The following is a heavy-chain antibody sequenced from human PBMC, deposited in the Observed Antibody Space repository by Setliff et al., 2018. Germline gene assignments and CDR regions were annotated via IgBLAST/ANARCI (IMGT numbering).Heavy chain of an antibody. J-gene: IGHJ4*02. D-gene: IGHD3-22*01. CDR1: GYSISSGYY. CDR2: IYYSGST. Sequence: SETLSLTCAVPGYSISSGYYWGWIRQPPGKGLEWIGSIYYSGSTYYNPSLKSRVTISVDTSKNQFSLKLSSVTVADTAVYYCARQEDDSSGYYSTDWGQGTLVTVS. CDR3: ARQEDDSSGYYSTD. V-gene: IGHV4-38-2*01.